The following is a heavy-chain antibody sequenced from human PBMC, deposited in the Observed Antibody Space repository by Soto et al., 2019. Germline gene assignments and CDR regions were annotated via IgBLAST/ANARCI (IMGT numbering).Heavy chain of an antibody. Sequence: SETLSLTCTVSGGSISSSSYYWGWIRQPPGKGLEWIGSIYYSGSTYYNPSLKSRVTISVDTSKNQFSLKLSSVTAADTAVYYCARSAAFLEWLVINWFDPWGQGTLVTVSS. D-gene: IGHD3-3*02. J-gene: IGHJ5*02. CDR2: IYYSGST. CDR3: ARSAAFLEWLVINWFDP. V-gene: IGHV4-39*01. CDR1: GGSISSSSYY.